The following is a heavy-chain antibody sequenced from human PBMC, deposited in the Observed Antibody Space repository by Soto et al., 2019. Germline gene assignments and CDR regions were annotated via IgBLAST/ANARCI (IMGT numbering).Heavy chain of an antibody. CDR1: GGSISSYY. J-gene: IGHJ6*02. CDR3: ARDLRSGASPEYYYYYYGMDV. Sequence: PSETLSLTCTVSGGSISSYYWSWIRQPPGKGLEWIGYIYYSGSTNYNPSLKSRVTISVDTSKNQFSLKLSSVTAADTAVYYCARDLRSGASPEYYYYYYGMDVWGQGTTVTVSS. V-gene: IGHV4-59*01. CDR2: IYYSGST. D-gene: IGHD3-3*01.